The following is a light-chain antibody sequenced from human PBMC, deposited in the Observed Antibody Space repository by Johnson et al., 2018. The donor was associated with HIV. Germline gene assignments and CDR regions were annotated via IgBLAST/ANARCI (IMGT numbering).Light chain of an antibody. CDR1: SSNIGNNY. CDR2: ENN. J-gene: IGLJ1*01. CDR3: GTWDSSLSAAGNV. V-gene: IGLV1-51*02. Sequence: QSVLTQPPSVSAAPGQKVTISCSGSSSNIGNNYVSWYQQLPGTAPKLLIYENNKRPSGIPDRFSGSKSGTSATMGITGLQTGDEADYYCGTWDSSLSAAGNVFGTGTKCTVL.